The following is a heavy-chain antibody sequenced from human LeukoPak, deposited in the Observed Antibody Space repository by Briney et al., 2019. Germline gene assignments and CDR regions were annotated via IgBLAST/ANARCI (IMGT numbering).Heavy chain of an antibody. J-gene: IGHJ5*02. D-gene: IGHD2/OR15-2a*01. CDR2: IYHSGST. Sequence: PSQTLSLTCAVSGGSISSGGYSWSWIRQPPGKGLEWIGYIYHSGSTYYNPSLKSRVTISVDRSKNQFSLKLSSVTAADTAVYYCARVWNQSKYRNQNWFDPWGQGTLVTVSS. V-gene: IGHV4-30-2*01. CDR3: ARVWNQSKYRNQNWFDP. CDR1: GGSISSGGYS.